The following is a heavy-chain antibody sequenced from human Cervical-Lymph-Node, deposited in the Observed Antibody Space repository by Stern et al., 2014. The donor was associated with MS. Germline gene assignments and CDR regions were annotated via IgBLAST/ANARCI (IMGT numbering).Heavy chain of an antibody. D-gene: IGHD2-2*01. V-gene: IGHV1-3*01. CDR1: GYTFTSYA. Sequence: QLVQSGAEVKKPGASVKVSCKASGYTFTSYAMHWVRQAPGQRLEWMGWINAGNGNTKYSQKFQGRVTITRDTSASTAYMELSSLRSEDTAVYYCARDRSTSWSYDYWGQGTLVTVSS. CDR3: ARDRSTSWSYDY. CDR2: INAGNGNT. J-gene: IGHJ4*02.